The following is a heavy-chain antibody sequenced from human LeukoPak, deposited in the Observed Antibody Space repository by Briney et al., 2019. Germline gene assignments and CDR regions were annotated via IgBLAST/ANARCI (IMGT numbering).Heavy chain of an antibody. CDR1: GYTLTELS. Sequence: ASVKVSCKVSGYTLTELSMHWVRQAPGKGLEWMGGFDPEDGETIYAQKFQGRDTMTEDTSTDTAYMELSSLRSEDTAVYYCATGGAMVRGVSYYYYYYMDVWGKGTTVTVSS. J-gene: IGHJ6*03. V-gene: IGHV1-24*01. CDR2: FDPEDGET. D-gene: IGHD3-10*01. CDR3: ATGGAMVRGVSYYYYYYMDV.